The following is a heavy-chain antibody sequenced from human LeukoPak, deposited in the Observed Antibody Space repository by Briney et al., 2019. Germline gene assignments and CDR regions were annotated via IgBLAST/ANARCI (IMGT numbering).Heavy chain of an antibody. D-gene: IGHD1-26*01. V-gene: IGHV4-39*01. J-gene: IGHJ4*02. CDR2: IYNSVSA. CDR1: GRSMTSINYY. CDR3: VRQPSGSPGDY. Sequence: SETLALTCSVSGRSMTSINYYWGWIRQPPGKGLEWIAYIYNSVSANYNQSLNSQVTVSVDRSNNQFSLKLSSVIAADTAVYYCVRQPSGSPGDYWGQGTLVTVSS.